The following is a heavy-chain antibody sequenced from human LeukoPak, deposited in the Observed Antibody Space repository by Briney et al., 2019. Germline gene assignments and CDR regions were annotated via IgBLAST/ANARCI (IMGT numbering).Heavy chain of an antibody. V-gene: IGHV3-48*03. J-gene: IGHJ3*02. CDR3: ARARSSYGYGDAFDI. CDR1: GFTLSNYE. CDR2: ISTSGSTI. Sequence: GGSLRLSCAASGFTLSNYEMNWVRQAPGKGLEWVSYISTSGSTIYYADSVKGRFSISRDNSKNTLYLQMNSLRAEDTAVYYCARARSSYGYGDAFDIWGQGTMVTVSS. D-gene: IGHD5-18*01.